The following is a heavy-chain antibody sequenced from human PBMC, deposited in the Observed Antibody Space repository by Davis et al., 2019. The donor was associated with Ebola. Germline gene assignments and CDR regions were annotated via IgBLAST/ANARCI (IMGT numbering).Heavy chain of an antibody. J-gene: IGHJ4*02. CDR2: IIPIFGTA. CDR3: ARDLPVEMATPGDY. Sequence: SVKVSCKASGGTFSSYAISWVRQAPGQGLEWMGGIIPIFGTANYAQKLQGRVTMTTDTSTSTAYMELRSLRSDDTAVYYCARDLPVEMATPGDYWGQGTLVTVSS. V-gene: IGHV1-69*05. CDR1: GGTFSSYA. D-gene: IGHD5-24*01.